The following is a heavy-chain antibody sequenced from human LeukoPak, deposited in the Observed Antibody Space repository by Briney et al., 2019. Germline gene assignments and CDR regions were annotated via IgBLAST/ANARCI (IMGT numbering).Heavy chain of an antibody. J-gene: IGHJ4*02. Sequence: SETLSLTCTVSGGSISSYYWSWIRQPPGKELEWIGEINHSGSTNYNPSLKSRVTISVDTSKNQFSLKLSSVTAADTAVYYCARTGYSSSWYDYWGQGTLVTVSS. CDR2: INHSGST. CDR1: GGSISSYY. D-gene: IGHD6-13*01. CDR3: ARTGYSSSWYDY. V-gene: IGHV4-34*01.